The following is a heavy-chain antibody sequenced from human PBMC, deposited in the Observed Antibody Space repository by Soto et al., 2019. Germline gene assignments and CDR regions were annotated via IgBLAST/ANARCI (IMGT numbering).Heavy chain of an antibody. CDR2: INPSGGST. D-gene: IGHD5-12*01. V-gene: IGHV1-46*01. Sequence: QVQLVQSGAEVKKPGASVKVSCKASGYTFTSYYMHWVRQAPGQGLEWMGIINPSGGSTTYAQKCQGRVTMTRDTSTSTVYMELSSLRSEDTAVCYCARGDIVAIFGMDVWGQGTTVTVSS. CDR1: GYTFTSYY. J-gene: IGHJ6*02. CDR3: ARGDIVAIFGMDV.